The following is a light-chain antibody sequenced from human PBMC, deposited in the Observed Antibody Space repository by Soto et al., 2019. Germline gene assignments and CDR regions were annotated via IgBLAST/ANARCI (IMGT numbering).Light chain of an antibody. Sequence: QLVLTQPPSASASLGASVTLTCTLSSGYSNYKVDWYQQRPGKGPRFVMRVGTGGIVGSKGDGIPDRFSVLGSGLNRYLTSKNIQEEDESDYHCGADHGSGSNFVHVVFGGGTKLTVL. J-gene: IGLJ2*01. CDR2: VGTGGIVG. V-gene: IGLV9-49*01. CDR1: SGYSNYK. CDR3: GADHGSGSNFVHVV.